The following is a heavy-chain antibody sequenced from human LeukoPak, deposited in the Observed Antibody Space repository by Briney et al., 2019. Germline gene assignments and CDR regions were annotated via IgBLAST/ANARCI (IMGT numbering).Heavy chain of an antibody. CDR1: GFTFSSYG. Sequence: GGSLRLSCAASGFTFSSYGMHWVRQAPGKGRGWVAVISYDGSNKYYADSVKGRFTISRDNSKNTLYLQMNSLRAEDTAVYYCAKDAHDIVVPAAIGNWFDPWGQGTLVTVSS. J-gene: IGHJ5*02. V-gene: IGHV3-30*18. D-gene: IGHD2-2*01. CDR3: AKDAHDIVVPAAIGNWFDP. CDR2: ISYDGSNK.